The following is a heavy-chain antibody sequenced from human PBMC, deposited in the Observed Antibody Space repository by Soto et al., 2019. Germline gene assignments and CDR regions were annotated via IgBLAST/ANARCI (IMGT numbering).Heavy chain of an antibody. J-gene: IGHJ3*02. V-gene: IGHV1-24*01. CDR1: GYTLTELS. D-gene: IGHD2-15*01. CDR2: FDPGDGET. CDR3: ATVVGCSGGSCYPYREAFDI. Sequence: GASVKVSCKVSGYTLTELSMHWVRQAPGKGLEWMGGFDPGDGETIYAQKFQGRVTMTEDTSTDTAYMELSSLRSEDTAVYYCATVVGCSGGSCYPYREAFDIWGQGTMVTVSS.